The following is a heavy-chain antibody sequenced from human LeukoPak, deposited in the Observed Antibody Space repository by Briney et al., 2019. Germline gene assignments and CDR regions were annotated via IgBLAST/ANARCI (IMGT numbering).Heavy chain of an antibody. CDR2: INPNSGGT. V-gene: IGHV1-2*02. D-gene: IGHD6-13*01. CDR3: ARDPRGSSSWNYYYYMDV. CDR1: GYTFTGYY. J-gene: IGHJ6*03. Sequence: ASVKVSCKASGYTFTGYYMHWVRQAPEQGREWMEWINPNSGGTNYAHKFQGRVTMTRDTSISTAYMELSRLRSDDTAVYYCARDPRGSSSWNYYYYMDVWGKGTTVTVSS.